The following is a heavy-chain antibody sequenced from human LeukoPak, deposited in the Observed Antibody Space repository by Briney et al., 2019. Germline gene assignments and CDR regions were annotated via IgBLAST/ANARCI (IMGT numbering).Heavy chain of an antibody. V-gene: IGHV4-59*08. CDR2: IYYSGST. CDR1: GGSISSYY. CDR3: ARLYSDLLTGSRYFDF. J-gene: IGHJ4*02. Sequence: SETLSLTCTVSGGSISSYYWSWIRQSPGKGLEWIGYIYYSGSTNYNPSLKSRGTISVDTSKNQFSLKLSSVTAADTAVYYCARLYSDLLTGSRYFDFWGQGTLVAVSS. D-gene: IGHD3-9*01.